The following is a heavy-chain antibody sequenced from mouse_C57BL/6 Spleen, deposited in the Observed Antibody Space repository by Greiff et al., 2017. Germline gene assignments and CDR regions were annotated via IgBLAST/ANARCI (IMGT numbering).Heavy chain of an antibody. J-gene: IGHJ4*01. V-gene: IGHV1-64*01. CDR2: IHPNSGST. CDR1: GYTFTSYW. Sequence: QVQLQQPGAELVKPGASVKLSCKASGYTFTSYWMHWVKQRPGQGLEWIGMIHPNSGSTNYNEKFKSKATLTVDKSSSTAYMQLSSLTSEDSAVYYWARNYYGSSYAMDYWGQGTSVTVSS. D-gene: IGHD1-1*01. CDR3: ARNYYGSSYAMDY.